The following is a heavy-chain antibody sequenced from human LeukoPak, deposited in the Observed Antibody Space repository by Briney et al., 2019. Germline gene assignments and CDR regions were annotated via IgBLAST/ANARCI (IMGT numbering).Heavy chain of an antibody. CDR1: GFTFSSYA. J-gene: IGHJ4*02. Sequence: SGGSLRLSCAASGFTFSSYAMSWVRQAPGKGLEWVSAISGSGGSTYYADSVKGRFTISRDNSKNTLYLQMNSLRAEDTAVYYCAKDHDSSGYYYYYFDYWGQGTLVTVSS. D-gene: IGHD3-22*01. CDR3: AKDHDSSGYYYYYFDY. CDR2: ISGSGGST. V-gene: IGHV3-23*01.